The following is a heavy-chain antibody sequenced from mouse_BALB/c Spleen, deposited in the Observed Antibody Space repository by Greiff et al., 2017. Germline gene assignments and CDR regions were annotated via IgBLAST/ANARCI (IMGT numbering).Heavy chain of an antibody. CDR1: GFNIKDTY. V-gene: IGHV14-3*02. CDR3: ARGHYEGY. D-gene: IGHD2-4*01. CDR2: IDPANGNT. J-gene: IGHJ3*01. Sequence: EVQLQQSGAELVKSGASVKLSCTASGFNIKDTYMHWVKQRPEQGLEWIGRIDPANGNTKYDPKFQGKATITADTSSNTAYLQLSSLTSEDTAVYYCARGHYEGYWGQGTLVTVSA.